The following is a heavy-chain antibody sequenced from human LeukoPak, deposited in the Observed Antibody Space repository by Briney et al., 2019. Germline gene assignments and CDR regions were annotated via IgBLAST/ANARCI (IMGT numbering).Heavy chain of an antibody. Sequence: PSETLSLTCTVSGGSISSSSYYWGWIRQPPGKGLEWIGSIYYSGSTYYNPSLKSRVTISVDTSKNQFSLKLSSVTAADTAVYYCARVRGVVTAIRRYFDYWGQGTLVTVSS. V-gene: IGHV4-39*07. CDR1: GGSISSSSYY. CDR2: IYYSGST. J-gene: IGHJ4*02. CDR3: ARVRGVVTAIRRYFDY. D-gene: IGHD2-21*02.